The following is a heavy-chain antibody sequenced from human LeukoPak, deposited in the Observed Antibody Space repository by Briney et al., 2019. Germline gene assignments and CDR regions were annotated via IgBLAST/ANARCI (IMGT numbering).Heavy chain of an antibody. D-gene: IGHD7-27*01. V-gene: IGHV3-23*01. CDR2: ISHSDGTT. J-gene: IGHJ4*02. CDR1: GFTFSSYA. Sequence: GGSLRLSCAGSGFTFSSYAMTWVRQAPGTGLEWVSSISHSDGTTYYADSVKGRFTISRDNSKNTLYLQINSLRAEDTAVYYCAKDLNWGGRWGQGTLVTVSS. CDR3: AKDLNWGGR.